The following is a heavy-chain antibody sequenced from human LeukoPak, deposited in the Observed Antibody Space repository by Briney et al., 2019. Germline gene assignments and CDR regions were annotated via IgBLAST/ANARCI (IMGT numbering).Heavy chain of an antibody. V-gene: IGHV4-34*01. Sequence: PSETLSLTCAVYGGSFSGYYWSWIRQPPGKGLEWIGEINHSGSTNYNPSLKSRVTISVDTSKNQFSLKLSSVTAADTAVYYCARHVRVGIAAAGVDYWGQGTLVTVSS. J-gene: IGHJ4*02. CDR1: GGSFSGYY. D-gene: IGHD6-13*01. CDR3: ARHVRVGIAAAGVDY. CDR2: INHSGST.